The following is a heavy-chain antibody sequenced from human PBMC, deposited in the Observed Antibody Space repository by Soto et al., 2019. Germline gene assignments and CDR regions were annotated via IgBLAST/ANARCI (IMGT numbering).Heavy chain of an antibody. CDR3: ARDFIDYGDSGGFDQ. J-gene: IGHJ4*02. V-gene: IGHV3-33*01. Sequence: QVQLVESGGGVVQPGTSLRLSCATSGFTFSRYAMHWVRQAPGKGLEWVAILWSDGSNVHYGDSVKGRFTISRDNSKNTLYLQMNDLRVEDTAVYYCARDFIDYGDSGGFDQWGQGTLVTVSS. D-gene: IGHD4-17*01. CDR1: GFTFSRYA. CDR2: LWSDGSNV.